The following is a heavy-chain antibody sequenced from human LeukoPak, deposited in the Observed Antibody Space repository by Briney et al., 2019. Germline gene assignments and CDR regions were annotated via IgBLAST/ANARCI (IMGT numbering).Heavy chain of an antibody. Sequence: PSETLSLTCSVSGGSISGYYWSWIRQPPGKGLEWIGYIYYSGSTNYNPSLKSRVTISVDTSKNQFSLKLSSVTAADTAVYYCARDRRVYYDSSGYRYFDLWGRGTLVTVSS. CDR1: GGSISGYY. CDR2: IYYSGST. J-gene: IGHJ2*01. D-gene: IGHD3-22*01. V-gene: IGHV4-59*01. CDR3: ARDRRVYYDSSGYRYFDL.